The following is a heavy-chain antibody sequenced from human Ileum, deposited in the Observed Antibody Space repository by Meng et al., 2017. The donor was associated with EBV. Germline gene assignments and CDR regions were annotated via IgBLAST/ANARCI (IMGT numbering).Heavy chain of an antibody. CDR2: IIPILGIA. Sequence: QVQLVQSGAEVKQPESSVKVSCKASGGTFSSYAISWVRQAPGQGFEWMGGIIPILGIANYAQKFQGRVTSTADKSTSTAYMELSSLRSEDTAVYYCARERPGGMATTPYFDYWGQGTLVTVSS. CDR3: ARERPGGMATTPYFDY. CDR1: GGTFSSYA. V-gene: IGHV1-69*10. D-gene: IGHD5-24*01. J-gene: IGHJ4*02.